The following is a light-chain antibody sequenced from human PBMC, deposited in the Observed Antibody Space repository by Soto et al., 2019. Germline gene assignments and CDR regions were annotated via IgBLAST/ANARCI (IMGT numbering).Light chain of an antibody. J-gene: IGKJ3*01. CDR3: KRYGNPPLLS. V-gene: IGKV3-20*01. CDR2: DTS. CDR1: QSIRRTS. Sequence: EIVLTQSPGTLSLSPGERATLSCRASQSIRRTSLAWYQQKPGQAPRLLIYDTSSRVTGIPDRFSGSGSGTDFTPTIAGLEPEDFAVYDGKRYGNPPLLSFGPGTKGDTK.